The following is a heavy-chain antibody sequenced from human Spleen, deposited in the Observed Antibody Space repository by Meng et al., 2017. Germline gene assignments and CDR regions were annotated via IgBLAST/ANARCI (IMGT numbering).Heavy chain of an antibody. J-gene: IGHJ4*02. CDR1: GFTFSSYA. CDR2: ISGSGGST. Sequence: GESLKISCAASGFTFSSYAMSWVRQAPGKGLEWVSAISGSGGSTYYADSVKGRFTISRDNSKNTLYLQMNGLRAEDTAVYYCARGYSYSWYWGQGTLVTVSS. D-gene: IGHD5-18*01. CDR3: ARGYSYSWY. V-gene: IGHV3-23*01.